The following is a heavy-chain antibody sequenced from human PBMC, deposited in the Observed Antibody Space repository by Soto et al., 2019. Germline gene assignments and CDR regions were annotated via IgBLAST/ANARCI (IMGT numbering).Heavy chain of an antibody. CDR2: ISSNSAYI. J-gene: IGHJ5*02. V-gene: IGHV3-21*01. CDR3: TRDASRDSSARGWFDP. Sequence: GGSLRLSCAASGFTFRSFTMNWVRQAPGKGLEWVSTISSNSAYIYYTDALRGRFTISRDNAKNPLHLQMNSLRAEDTAVYYCTRDASRDSSARGWFDPWGPGTLVTVSS. CDR1: GFTFRSFT. D-gene: IGHD6-13*01.